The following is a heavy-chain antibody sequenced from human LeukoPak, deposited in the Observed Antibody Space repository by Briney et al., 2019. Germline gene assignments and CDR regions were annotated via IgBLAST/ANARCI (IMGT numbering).Heavy chain of an antibody. D-gene: IGHD1-26*01. CDR1: GYPFTTYY. Sequence: ASVKVSCKATGYPFTTYYLHWVRQAPGQGLKWMGFINPSGGSTSYAQNFQGRVTMTRDTSTSSVYMELTSLRSEDAAVYYCARNVGSGLDYWGQGTLLTVSS. V-gene: IGHV1-46*01. J-gene: IGHJ4*02. CDR2: INPSGGST. CDR3: ARNVGSGLDY.